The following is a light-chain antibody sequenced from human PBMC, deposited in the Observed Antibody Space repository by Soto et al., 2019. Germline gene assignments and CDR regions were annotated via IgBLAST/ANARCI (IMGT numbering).Light chain of an antibody. V-gene: IGLV2-23*01. CDR2: EGS. Sequence: QSALTQPASVSGSPGXXITISCTXXXXDVGSYNLVSWYQQHPGKAPKLMIYEGSKRPSGVSNRFSGSKSGNTASLTISGLQAEDEADYYCCSYAGSSTSVVFGGGTKLTVL. J-gene: IGLJ2*01. CDR3: CSYAGSSTSVV. CDR1: XXDVGSYNL.